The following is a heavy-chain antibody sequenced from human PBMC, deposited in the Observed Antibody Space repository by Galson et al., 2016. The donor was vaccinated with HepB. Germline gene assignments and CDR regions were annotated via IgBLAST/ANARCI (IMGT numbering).Heavy chain of an antibody. CDR2: IKSDGSST. J-gene: IGHJ4*02. Sequence: SLRLSCAASGFTFSSYWMHWVRQAPGKGLVWVSRIKSDGSSTSYADSVKGRFTISRDNAKNTLYLQMDSLRPEDTAVYHCATGPTNSGWQSYFDYWGQGTLVTVSS. CDR3: ATGPTNSGWQSYFDY. CDR1: GFTFSSYW. D-gene: IGHD6-19*01. V-gene: IGHV3-74*01.